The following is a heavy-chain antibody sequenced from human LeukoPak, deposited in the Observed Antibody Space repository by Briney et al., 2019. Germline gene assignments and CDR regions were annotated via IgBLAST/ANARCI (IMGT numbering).Heavy chain of an antibody. CDR1: GGSISSGGYY. Sequence: SETLSLTCTVSGGSISSGGYYWSWIRQPPGKGLEWIGYIYHSGSTYYNPSLKSRVTISVDRSKNQFSLKLSSVTAADTAVYYCAAARLNEFWWGYWGQGTLVTVSS. D-gene: IGHD3-3*01. J-gene: IGHJ4*02. CDR2: IYHSGST. V-gene: IGHV4-30-2*01. CDR3: AAARLNEFWWGY.